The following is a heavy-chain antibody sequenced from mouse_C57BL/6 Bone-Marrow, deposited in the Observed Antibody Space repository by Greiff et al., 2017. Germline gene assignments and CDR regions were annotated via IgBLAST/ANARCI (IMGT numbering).Heavy chain of an antibody. V-gene: IGHV5-4*01. J-gene: IGHJ3*01. CDR1: GFTFSSYA. CDR2: ISDGGSYT. CDR3: ARDLGLRGAY. D-gene: IGHD2-4*01. Sequence: EVHLVESGGGLVKPGGSLKLSCAASGFTFSSYAMSWVRQTPEKRLEWVATISDGGSYTYYPDNVKGRFTISRDNAKNNLYLQMSHLKSEDTAMYECARDLGLRGAYWGQGTLVTVSA.